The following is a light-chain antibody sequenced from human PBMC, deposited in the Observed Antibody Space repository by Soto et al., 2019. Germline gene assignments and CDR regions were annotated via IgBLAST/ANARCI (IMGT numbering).Light chain of an antibody. CDR2: VAS. J-gene: IGKJ4*01. CDR3: QQSASTPQT. CDR1: QSISSY. Sequence: DIQMTQSPSSLSAFVGERVTITCRASQSISSYLCWYQQKQGKAPKLLINVASTLQSGVPSRFSGSGSGTDFTLAISSLQPEDFATYYCQQSASTPQTFGRGTRVEIK. V-gene: IGKV1-39*01.